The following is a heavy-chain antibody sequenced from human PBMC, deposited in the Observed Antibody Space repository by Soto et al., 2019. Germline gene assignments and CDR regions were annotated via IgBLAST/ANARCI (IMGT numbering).Heavy chain of an antibody. V-gene: IGHV4-59*08. CDR3: ARGVAVAGSGGPGSLDI. D-gene: IGHD6-19*01. CDR1: GGSISSYD. J-gene: IGHJ3*02. CDR2: IYYSGST. Sequence: PSETLSLTCTVSGGSISSYDLSWIRQPPGKGLEWIGYIYYSGSTNYNPSLKSRVTISVDTSKNQFSLKLSSVTAADTAVYYCARGVAVAGSGGPGSLDIWGQGTMVTVS.